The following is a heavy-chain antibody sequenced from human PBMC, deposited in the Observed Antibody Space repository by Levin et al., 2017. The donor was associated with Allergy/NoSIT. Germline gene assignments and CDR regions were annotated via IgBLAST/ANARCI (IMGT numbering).Heavy chain of an antibody. CDR3: AREGYCSSTSCLERRGVIAFDI. J-gene: IGHJ3*02. CDR1: GYTFTGYY. V-gene: IGHV1-2*02. Sequence: ASVKVSCKASGYTFTGYYMHWVRQAPGQGLEWMGWINPNSGGTNYAQKFQGRVTMTRDTSISTAYMELSRLRSDDTAVYYCAREGYCSSTSCLERRGVIAFDIWGQGTMVTVSS. D-gene: IGHD2-2*01. CDR2: INPNSGGT.